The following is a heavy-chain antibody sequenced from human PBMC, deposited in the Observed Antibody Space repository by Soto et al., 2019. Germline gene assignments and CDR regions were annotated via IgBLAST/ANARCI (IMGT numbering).Heavy chain of an antibody. CDR1: GFTFSNYG. CDR2: ISYDGSKK. Sequence: GGSLRLSCVVSGFTFSNYGMHWVRQAPGKGLEWVALISYDGSKKYYADSVKGRFTISRDNSKNTLDLQMDSLTVEDTAVYYCAGGNSGLFYWGQGTLVTVSS. CDR3: AGGNSGLFY. V-gene: IGHV3-30*03. J-gene: IGHJ4*02.